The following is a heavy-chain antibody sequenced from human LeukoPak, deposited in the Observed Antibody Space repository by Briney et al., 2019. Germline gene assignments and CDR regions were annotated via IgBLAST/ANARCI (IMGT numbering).Heavy chain of an antibody. J-gene: IGHJ4*02. CDR1: GGSISSGDYY. CDR3: ARDNGRSGYRYGLDY. D-gene: IGHD5-18*01. V-gene: IGHV4-30-4*01. CDR2: IYYSGST. Sequence: SETLSLTCTVSGGSISSGDYYWSWIRQPPGKGLAWIGYIYYSGSTYYNPSLKSRVTISVDTSKNQFSLKLSSVTAADTAVYYCARDNGRSGYRYGLDYWGQGTLVTVSS.